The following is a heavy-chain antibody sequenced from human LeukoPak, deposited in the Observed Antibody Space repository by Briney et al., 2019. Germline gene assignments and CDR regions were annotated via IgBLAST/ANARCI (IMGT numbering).Heavy chain of an antibody. J-gene: IGHJ4*02. CDR1: GLTFSNYW. CDR3: ARGYTCGY. Sequence: GGALRLSCAASGLTFSNYWMRWVRQAPGKGLEWVANIKEDGSEINYADSVRGRFTISRDNAKNSLYLQMNSLRAEDTAVYYCARGYTCGYWGQGTLVIVSS. V-gene: IGHV3-7*04. D-gene: IGHD5-18*01. CDR2: IKEDGSEI.